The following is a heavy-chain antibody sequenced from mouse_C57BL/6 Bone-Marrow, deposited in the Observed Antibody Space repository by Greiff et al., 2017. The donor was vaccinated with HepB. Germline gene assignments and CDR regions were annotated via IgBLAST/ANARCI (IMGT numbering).Heavy chain of an antibody. CDR3: ARRAGSRAWFAY. J-gene: IGHJ3*01. CDR1: GYTFTDYN. Sequence: EVQLQQSGPELVKPGASVKMSCKASGYTFTDYNMHWVKQSHGKSLEWIGYINPNNGGTSYNQKFKGKATLTVNKSSSTAYMELRSLTSEDSAVYYCARRAGSRAWFAYWGQGTLVTVSA. D-gene: IGHD1-1*01. V-gene: IGHV1-22*01. CDR2: INPNNGGT.